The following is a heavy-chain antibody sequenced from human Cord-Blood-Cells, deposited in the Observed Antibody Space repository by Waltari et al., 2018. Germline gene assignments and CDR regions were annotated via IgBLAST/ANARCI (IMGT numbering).Heavy chain of an antibody. CDR2: FDAEGGET. CDR1: GYTLTELS. D-gene: IGHD3-10*01. Sequence: QVQLVQSGAEVKKPGASVKVSCKVSGYTLTELSMHWVRLAPGKGLEWMGGFDAEGGETSYAQKVQGRVTMTEDTSTDTAYMELSSLRSEDTAVYYCATITMVRGTDGMDVWGQGTTVTVSS. J-gene: IGHJ6*02. V-gene: IGHV1-24*01. CDR3: ATITMVRGTDGMDV.